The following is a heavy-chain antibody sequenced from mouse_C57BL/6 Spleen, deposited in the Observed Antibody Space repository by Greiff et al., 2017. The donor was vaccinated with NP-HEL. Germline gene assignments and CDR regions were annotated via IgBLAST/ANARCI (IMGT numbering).Heavy chain of an antibody. J-gene: IGHJ3*01. Sequence: VQLQQSGPELVKPGASVKMSCKASGYTFTDYNMHWVKQSHGKSLEWIGYINPNNGGTSYNQKFKGKATLTVNKSSSTAYMELRSLTSEDSAVYYCARDDYDGGAWFAYWGQGTLVTVSA. V-gene: IGHV1-22*01. D-gene: IGHD2-4*01. CDR2: INPNNGGT. CDR1: GYTFTDYN. CDR3: ARDDYDGGAWFAY.